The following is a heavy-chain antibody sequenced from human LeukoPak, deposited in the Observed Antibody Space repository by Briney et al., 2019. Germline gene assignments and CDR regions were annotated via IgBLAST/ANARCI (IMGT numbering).Heavy chain of an antibody. CDR3: AKDPRDSLYYYGMDV. CDR2: ISGSGGST. Sequence: GGSLRLSCAASGFTFSSYAMSWVRQAPGKGLEWVSAISGSGGSTYYADSVKGRFTISRDNSKNTLYLQMNSLRAEDTAVYYCAKDPRDSLYYYGMDVWGQGTTVTVSS. CDR1: GFTFSSYA. J-gene: IGHJ6*02. V-gene: IGHV3-23*01.